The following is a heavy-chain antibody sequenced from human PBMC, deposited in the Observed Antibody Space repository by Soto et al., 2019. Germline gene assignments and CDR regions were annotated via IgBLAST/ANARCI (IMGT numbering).Heavy chain of an antibody. J-gene: IGHJ3*02. CDR3: ARESSGSSRGAFDI. CDR2: IYYSGST. V-gene: IGHV4-59*01. Sequence: SETLSLTCTVSGGSISSYYWIWIRQPPGKGLEWIGYIYYSGSTNYNPSLKSRVTISVDTSKNQFSLKLSSVTAADTAVYYCARESSGSSRGAFDIWGQGTMVTVSS. CDR1: GGSISSYY. D-gene: IGHD1-26*01.